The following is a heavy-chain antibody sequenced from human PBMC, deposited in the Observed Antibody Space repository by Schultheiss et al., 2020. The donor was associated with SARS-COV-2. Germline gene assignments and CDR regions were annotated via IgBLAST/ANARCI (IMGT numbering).Heavy chain of an antibody. V-gene: IGHV1-2*06. CDR3: ARDKEQLASFDY. Sequence: ASVKVSCKASGYTFTGYYMHWVRQAPGQGLEWMGRSNPNSGGTNYAQKFQGRVTMTRDTSISTAYMELSRLRSDDTAVYYCARDKEQLASFDYWGQGTLVTVSS. D-gene: IGHD6-6*01. J-gene: IGHJ4*02. CDR2: SNPNSGGT. CDR1: GYTFTGYY.